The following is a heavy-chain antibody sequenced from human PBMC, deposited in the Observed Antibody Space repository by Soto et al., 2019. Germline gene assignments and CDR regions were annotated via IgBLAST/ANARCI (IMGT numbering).Heavy chain of an antibody. D-gene: IGHD2-15*01. J-gene: IGHJ4*02. CDR2: ISGSGGST. CDR3: AKDRYCSGGSCRYETGVNDY. Sequence: GGSLRLSCAASGFTFSSYAMSWVRQAPGKGLEWVSAISGSGGSTYYADSVKGRFIISRDNSKNTLYLQMNSLRAEDTAVYYCAKDRYCSGGSCRYETGVNDYWGQGTLVTVSS. V-gene: IGHV3-23*01. CDR1: GFTFSSYA.